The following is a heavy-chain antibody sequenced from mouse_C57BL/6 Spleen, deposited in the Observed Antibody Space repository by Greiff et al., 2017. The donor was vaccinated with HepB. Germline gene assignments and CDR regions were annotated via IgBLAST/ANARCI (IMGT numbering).Heavy chain of an antibody. CDR1: GYSFTGYF. CDR3: ARTITTVVAKYFDV. Sequence: VQLQQSGPELVKPGDSVKISCKASGYSFTGYFMNWVMQSHGKSLEWIGRINPYNGDTFYNQKFKGKATLTVDKSSSTAHMELRSLTSEDSAVYYCARTITTVVAKYFDVWGTGTTVTVSS. D-gene: IGHD1-1*01. V-gene: IGHV1-20*01. J-gene: IGHJ1*03. CDR2: INPYNGDT.